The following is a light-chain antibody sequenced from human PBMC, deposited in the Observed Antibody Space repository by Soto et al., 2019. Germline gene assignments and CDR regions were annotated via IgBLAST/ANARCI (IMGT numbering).Light chain of an antibody. CDR2: GNI. V-gene: IGLV1-40*01. CDR1: SSNIGAGYD. J-gene: IGLJ2*01. CDR3: QSYDSSLSGSVV. Sequence: QSVLTQPPSVSGAPGQRVTISCTGSSSNIGAGYDVHWYQQLPGTAPKLLIYGNINRPSGVPDRFSGSKSGTSASLAITGLQDEDEADYYCQSYDSSLSGSVVFGGGTQLTVL.